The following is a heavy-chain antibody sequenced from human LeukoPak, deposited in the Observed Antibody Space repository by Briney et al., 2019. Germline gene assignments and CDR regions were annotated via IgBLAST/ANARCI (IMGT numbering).Heavy chain of an antibody. Sequence: SETLSLTCTVAGGSISSYDCSWIRQPPGKGLEWIGYIYYSGSTNYNPSLKSRVTISVDTSKNQFSLKLSSVTAADTAVYYCAREFGGGMDVWGQGTTVTVSS. CDR3: AREFGGGMDV. CDR2: IYYSGST. D-gene: IGHD3-10*01. V-gene: IGHV4-59*01. J-gene: IGHJ6*02. CDR1: GGSISSYD.